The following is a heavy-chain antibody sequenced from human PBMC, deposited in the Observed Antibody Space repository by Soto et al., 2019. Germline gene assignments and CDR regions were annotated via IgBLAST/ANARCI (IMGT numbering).Heavy chain of an antibody. CDR1: GFTFSSYT. V-gene: IGHV3-21*01. CDR3: ARDGDPGDFWSGYPYYYYYGMDV. CDR2: ISSSSSYI. J-gene: IGHJ6*02. Sequence: GGSLRLPCAASGFTFSSYTMNWFRQAPGKGLEWVAYISSSSSYIYYADSVKGRFTISRDNAKNSLYLQMNSLRAEDTAVYYCARDGDPGDFWSGYPYYYYYGMDVWGQGTTVTVSS. D-gene: IGHD3-3*01.